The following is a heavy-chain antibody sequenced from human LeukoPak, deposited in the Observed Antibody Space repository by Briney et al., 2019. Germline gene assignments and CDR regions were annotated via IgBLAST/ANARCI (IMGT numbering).Heavy chain of an antibody. CDR2: ISAYNGNT. D-gene: IGHD3-10*01. V-gene: IGHV1-18*04. Sequence: ASVKVSCKASGYTFTSYGISWVRQAPGQGLEWMGWISAYNGNTNYAQKLQGRVTMTTDTSTSTAYMELRSLRSDDTAVYYCARALSGSGRVYCYYGMDVWGKGTTVTVSS. CDR3: ARALSGSGRVYCYYGMDV. J-gene: IGHJ6*04. CDR1: GYTFTSYG.